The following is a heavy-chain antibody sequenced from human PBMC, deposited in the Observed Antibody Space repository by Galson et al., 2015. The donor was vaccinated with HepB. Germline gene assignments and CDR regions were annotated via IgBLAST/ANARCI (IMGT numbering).Heavy chain of an antibody. D-gene: IGHD4-23*01. V-gene: IGHV3-74*01. CDR1: GFTFSSYW. Sequence: SLRLSCAASGFTFSSYWMHWVRQAPGKGLVWVSRINSDGSSTNYADSVKGRFTISRDNAKNTLYLQMNSLRAEDTAVYYCARDTSPPTSVEYGYFDLWGRGTLVTVSS. J-gene: IGHJ2*01. CDR3: ARDTSPPTSVEYGYFDL. CDR2: INSDGSST.